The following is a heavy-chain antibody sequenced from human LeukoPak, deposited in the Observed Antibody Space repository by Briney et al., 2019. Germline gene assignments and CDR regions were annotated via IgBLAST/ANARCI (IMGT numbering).Heavy chain of an antibody. CDR1: GGSISTYP. J-gene: IGHJ5*02. D-gene: IGHD3-10*01. Sequence: SETLSLTCTVSGGSISTYPWSWIRQPPGKGLEWIGYVYHSGSTNYNPSLKSRISIVIDTSNNQVSLNLYSVTAADTAVYYCARSRRGDSVWFDPWGQGTLVTVSS. CDR2: VYHSGST. CDR3: ARSRRGDSVWFDP. V-gene: IGHV4-59*01.